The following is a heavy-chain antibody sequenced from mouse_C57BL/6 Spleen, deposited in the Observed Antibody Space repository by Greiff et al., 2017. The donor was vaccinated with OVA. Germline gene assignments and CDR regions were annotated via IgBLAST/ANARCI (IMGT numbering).Heavy chain of an antibody. CDR1: GYTFTSYW. D-gene: IGHD1-1*01. V-gene: IGHV1-50*01. CDR3: ARSPLGSSSGTGY. Sequence: QVQLQQPGAELVKPGASVKLSCKASGYTFTSYWMQWVKQRPGQGLEWIGEIDPSDSYTNYNQKFKGKATLTVDTSSSTAYMQLSSLTSEDSAVYYCARSPLGSSSGTGYWGQGTTLTVSS. J-gene: IGHJ2*01. CDR2: IDPSDSYT.